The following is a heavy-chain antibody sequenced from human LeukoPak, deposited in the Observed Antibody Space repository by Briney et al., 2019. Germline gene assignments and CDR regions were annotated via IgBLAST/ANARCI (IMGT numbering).Heavy chain of an antibody. CDR2: ISSSSSYI. CDR1: GFTFSSYS. CDR3: ATCGLFSNGRFYYDY. Sequence: GGSLRLSCAASGFTFSSYSMNWVHQAPGKGLEWVSSISSSSSYIYYADSVKGRFTISRDNAKSSLYLQMNSLRAEDTAVYYCATCGLFSNGRFYYDYWGQGTLVTASS. V-gene: IGHV3-21*01. J-gene: IGHJ4*01. D-gene: IGHD3-22*01.